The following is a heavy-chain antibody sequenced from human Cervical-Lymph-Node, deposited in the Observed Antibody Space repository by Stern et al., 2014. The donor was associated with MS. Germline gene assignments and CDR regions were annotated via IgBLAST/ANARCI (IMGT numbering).Heavy chain of an antibody. Sequence: VQLVESGGGVVQPGGAVRLSCAASGVIFGGYAMSWVRQAPGKGLEWVALLSYDGVNKYYADSVKGRFTISRDTSKSTLYLQMTGLRPEDTAIYYCARDLNSGELSFMLYYFDSWGQGTLVTVSS. V-gene: IGHV3-30-3*01. D-gene: IGHD3-16*02. CDR2: LSYDGVNK. J-gene: IGHJ4*02. CDR3: ARDLNSGELSFMLYYFDS. CDR1: GVIFGGYA.